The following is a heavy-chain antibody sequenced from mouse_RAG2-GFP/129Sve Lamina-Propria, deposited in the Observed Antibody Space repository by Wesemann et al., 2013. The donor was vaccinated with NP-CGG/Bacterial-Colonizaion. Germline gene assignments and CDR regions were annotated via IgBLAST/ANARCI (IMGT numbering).Heavy chain of an antibody. CDR2: ISSGGSYT. CDR3: ARNYSNYGWYFDV. D-gene: IGHD2-5*01. Sequence: GGDLVKPGGSLKLSCAASGFTFSSYGMSWVRQTPDKRLEWVATISSGGSYTYYPDSVKGRFTISRDNAKNTLYLQMSSLKSEDTAMYYCARNYSNYGWYFDVWGTGTTVTVSS. V-gene: IGHV5-6*01. CDR1: GFTFSSYG. J-gene: IGHJ1*03.